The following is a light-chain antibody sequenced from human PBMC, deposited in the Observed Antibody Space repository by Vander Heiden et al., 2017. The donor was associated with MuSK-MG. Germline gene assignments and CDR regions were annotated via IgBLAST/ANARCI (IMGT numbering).Light chain of an antibody. CDR2: GAS. J-gene: IGKJ1*01. CDR1: QSISTY. V-gene: IGKV1-39*01. Sequence: IQMTQSPSSLSASVGDRVTLTCRASQSISTYLNRYQRKPGKAPNLLIYGASSFQSGVPSRFHRRGSGTDFTLTIRMLQPEDFATYYCHQSSSMPATFGQGTTVEV. CDR3: HQSSSMPAT.